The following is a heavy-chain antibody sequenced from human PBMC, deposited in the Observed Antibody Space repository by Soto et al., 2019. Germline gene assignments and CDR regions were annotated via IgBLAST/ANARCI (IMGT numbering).Heavy chain of an antibody. D-gene: IGHD3-16*01. J-gene: IGHJ4*02. CDR2: ISYDGSNK. V-gene: IGHV3-30*18. CDR1: GFTFSSYG. Sequence: QVQLVESGGGVVQPGRSLRLSCAASGFTFSSYGMHWVRQAPGKGLEWVAVISYDGSNKYYADSVKGRFTISRDNSKNTLYLRTSSLRAEDTAVYYCGKSRGLGVDYWGQGTLVTFSS. CDR3: GKSRGLGVDY.